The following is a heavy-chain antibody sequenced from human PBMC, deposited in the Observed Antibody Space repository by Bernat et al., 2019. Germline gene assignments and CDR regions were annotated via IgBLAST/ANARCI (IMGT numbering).Heavy chain of an antibody. Sequence: EVQLVESGGGLVQPGGSLKLSCAASGFTFSGSAMHWVRQASGKGLEWVGRIRSKANNYATAYAASVKGRFTISRDDSKNTAYLQMNSLKTEDTAVYYCTSEGELLYYYGMDVWGQGTTVTVSS. CDR3: TSEGELLYYYGMDV. D-gene: IGHD1-7*01. CDR1: GFTFSGSA. J-gene: IGHJ6*02. V-gene: IGHV3-73*01. CDR2: IRSKANNYAT.